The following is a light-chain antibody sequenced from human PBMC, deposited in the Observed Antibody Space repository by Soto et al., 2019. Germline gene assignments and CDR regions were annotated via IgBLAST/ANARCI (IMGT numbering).Light chain of an antibody. CDR2: KVN. J-gene: IGLJ1*01. Sequence: SALTQPASVSGSPGQSITIYCNGTSSDDGGSKYVSWYQQYPGKVPKLLINKVNNRPSGVSNRFSGYKSGNTASLTIYGLLPEDEADYFCSSSTSDSLYVFGSGTKVTVL. V-gene: IGLV2-14*01. CDR1: SSDDGGSKY. CDR3: SSSTSDSLYV.